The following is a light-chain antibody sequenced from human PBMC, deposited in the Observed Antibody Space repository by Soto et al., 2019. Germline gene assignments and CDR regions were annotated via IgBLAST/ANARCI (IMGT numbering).Light chain of an antibody. CDR2: EVF. CDR3: LQTTQFPWT. CDR1: QSLLNSGGKTY. Sequence: DIVMTQSPLSLSVTPGQPAPISCKSSQSLLNSGGKTYFYWYLQKPGQPPQLLIYEVFNRFSGVPDRVSGSGSGTDFTLNISRVEAEDVGFYYCLQTTQFPWTFGQGTKVDIK. V-gene: IGKV2D-29*01. J-gene: IGKJ1*01.